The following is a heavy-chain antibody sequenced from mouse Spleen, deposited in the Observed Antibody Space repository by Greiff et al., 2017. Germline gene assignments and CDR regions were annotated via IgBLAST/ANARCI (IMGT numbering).Heavy chain of an antibody. CDR3: ASYRYDPYDY. CDR2: ISSGSSTI. V-gene: IGHV5-17*01. D-gene: IGHD2-14*01. J-gene: IGHJ4*01. CDR1: GFTFSDYG. Sequence: EVMLVESGGGLVKPGGSLKLSCAASGFTFSDYGMHWVRQAPEKGLEWVAYISSGSSTIYYADTVKGRFTISRDNAKNTLFLQMTSLRSEDTAMYYCASYRYDPYDYWGQGTSVTVSS.